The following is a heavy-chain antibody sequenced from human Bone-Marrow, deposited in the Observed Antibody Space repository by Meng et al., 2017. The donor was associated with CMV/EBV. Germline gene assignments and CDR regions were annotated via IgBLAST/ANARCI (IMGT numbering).Heavy chain of an antibody. D-gene: IGHD3-22*01. J-gene: IGHJ4*02. Sequence: GGSLRLSCAASGFTFSSYAMSWVRQAPGKGLEWVSAISGSGGSTYYADSVKGRFTISRDNSKNTLYLQMNSLRAEDTAVYYCAKGVYYYDSRGYYPFDYWGQGTLVTVSS. V-gene: IGHV3-23*01. CDR1: GFTFSSYA. CDR3: AKGVYYYDSRGYYPFDY. CDR2: ISGSGGST.